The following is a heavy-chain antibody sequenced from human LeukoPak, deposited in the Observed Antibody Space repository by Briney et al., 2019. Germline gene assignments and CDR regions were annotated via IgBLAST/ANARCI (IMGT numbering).Heavy chain of an antibody. CDR1: GFTVNNNY. J-gene: IGHJ4*02. CDR2: IYSGGDT. CDR3: ARVDYGSGSYFDL. V-gene: IGHV3-66*01. Sequence: GGFLRLSCAASGFTVNNNYMSWVRQAPGKGLEWVSIIYSGGDTNYADSVKGRLTISRDNSKNTLFLQMNSLRADDTAVYYCARVDYGSGSYFDLWGQGTLVTVSS. D-gene: IGHD3-10*01.